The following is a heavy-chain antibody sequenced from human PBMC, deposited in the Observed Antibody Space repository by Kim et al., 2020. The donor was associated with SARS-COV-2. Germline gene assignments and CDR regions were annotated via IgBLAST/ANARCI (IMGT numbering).Heavy chain of an antibody. CDR3: ASQPHVAAGTWCFDF. CDR2: VNPNNDGT. J-gene: IGHJ4*02. D-gene: IGHD6-19*01. CDR1: GYTFTGYY. V-gene: IGHV1-2*02. Sequence: ASVKVSCKASGYTFTGYYIHWVRQAPGQGLEWMGWVNPNNDGTNYAQKFQGRVTMTRDTSISTAYMERSSLKSDDTAVYYCASQPHVAAGTWCFDFWGQGTRVTVSS.